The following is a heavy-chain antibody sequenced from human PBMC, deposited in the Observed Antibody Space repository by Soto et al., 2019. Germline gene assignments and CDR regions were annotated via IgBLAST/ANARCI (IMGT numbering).Heavy chain of an antibody. CDR1: GFTFSSYG. J-gene: IGHJ4*02. Sequence: QVQLVESGGGVVQPGRSLRLSCAASGFTFSSYGMHWVRQAPGKGLEWVAVISYDGSNKYYADSVKGRFTISRDNSKNTLYLQMRSLRAEDTAVYYCSGDSSGWHLDYWGQGTLVTVSS. D-gene: IGHD6-19*01. CDR2: ISYDGSNK. CDR3: SGDSSGWHLDY. V-gene: IGHV3-30*03.